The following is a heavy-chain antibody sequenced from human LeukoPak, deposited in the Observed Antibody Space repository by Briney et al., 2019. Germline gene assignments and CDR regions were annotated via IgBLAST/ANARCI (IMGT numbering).Heavy chain of an antibody. CDR1: GFTFNNYA. D-gene: IGHD3-3*01. V-gene: IGHV3-23*01. J-gene: IGHJ4*02. CDR2: ISYSGGST. CDR3: ARDQFFSFDY. Sequence: PGGSLRLSCAASGFTFNNYAMSWVRQAPGKGLEWVSGISYSGGSTYYADSVKGRFTISRDNAKNSLYLQVNSLRDEDTAVYYCARDQFFSFDYWGQGTLVTVSS.